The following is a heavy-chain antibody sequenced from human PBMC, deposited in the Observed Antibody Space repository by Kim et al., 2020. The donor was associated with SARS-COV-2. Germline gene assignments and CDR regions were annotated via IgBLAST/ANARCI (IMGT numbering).Heavy chain of an antibody. J-gene: IGHJ4*02. CDR1: GGTFSSYA. CDR2: IIPIFGTA. V-gene: IGHV1-69*13. Sequence: SVKVSCKASGGTFSSYAISWVRQAPGQGLEWMGGIIPIFGTANYAQKFQGRVTITADESTSTAYMELSSLRSEDTAVYYCARDPGYCSSTSCYPWGQGTLVTVSS. CDR3: ARDPGYCSSTSCYP. D-gene: IGHD2-2*01.